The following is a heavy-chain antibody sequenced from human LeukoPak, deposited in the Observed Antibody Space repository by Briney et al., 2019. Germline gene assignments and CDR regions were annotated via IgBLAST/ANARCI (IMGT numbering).Heavy chain of an antibody. CDR2: ITETSRTI. CDR1: GFTFSSYA. CDR3: AKAAAGLVPDY. V-gene: IGHV3-48*01. D-gene: IGHD2-21*01. J-gene: IGHJ4*02. Sequence: PGGSLRLSCAASGFTFSSYAMSWVRQAPGKGLEWISYITETSRTIYYADPVKGRFTISRDNANNSLFLQMSSLRPEDTAAYYCAKAAAGLVPDYWGQGTLVTVSS.